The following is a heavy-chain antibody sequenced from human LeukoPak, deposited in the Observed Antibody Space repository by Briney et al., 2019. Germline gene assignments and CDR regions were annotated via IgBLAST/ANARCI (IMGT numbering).Heavy chain of an antibody. CDR3: ARDDRYIPVVVDATRGGYFDY. CDR1: GFTFSNYA. V-gene: IGHV3-30-3*01. CDR2: ISYDGANK. J-gene: IGHJ4*02. Sequence: SGRSLRLSCAASGFTFSNYAIHWVRQAPGKGLEWVAVISYDGANKYYADSVEGRFTISRDNSKNTVYLQMNSLSAEDTAVYYCARDDRYIPVVVDATRGGYFDYWGQGTLVTVSS. D-gene: IGHD2-15*01.